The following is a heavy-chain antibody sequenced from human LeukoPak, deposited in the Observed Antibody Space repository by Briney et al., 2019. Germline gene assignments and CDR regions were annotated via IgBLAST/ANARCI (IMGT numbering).Heavy chain of an antibody. Sequence: GGALRLFCAASGFTFRSKWMTWGRQAPGEGVGWGANIQQDGSEKNYVDSVKGRFTISRDNAKNSLYLQMNSLRGEDTAVYYCARDAYSYDSSRLDYWGQGTLVTVSS. CDR3: ARDAYSYDSSRLDY. V-gene: IGHV3-7*01. D-gene: IGHD3-22*01. J-gene: IGHJ4*02. CDR1: GFTFRSKW. CDR2: IQQDGSEK.